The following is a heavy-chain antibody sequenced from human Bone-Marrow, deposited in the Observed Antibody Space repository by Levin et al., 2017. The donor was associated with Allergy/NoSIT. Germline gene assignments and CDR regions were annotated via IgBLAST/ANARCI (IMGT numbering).Heavy chain of an antibody. V-gene: IGHV3-9*01. CDR1: GFTFGDYA. CDR3: AKGAIVTAHPLDDFSDS. CDR2: ISVNSGSI. J-gene: IGHJ4*02. Sequence: GGSLRLSCTASGFTFGDYAMHWVRQTPGKGLEWVSGISVNSGSIGYVDSVKGRFTIARDNAKNSLHLQMNSLRAEDTAFYYCAKGAIVTAHPLDDFSDSWGQGSLVTVSS. D-gene: IGHD2-21*02.